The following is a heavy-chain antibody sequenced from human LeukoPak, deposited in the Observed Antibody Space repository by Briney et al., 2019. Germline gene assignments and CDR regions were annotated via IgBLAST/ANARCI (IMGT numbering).Heavy chain of an antibody. CDR2: ISGSGGST. CDR1: GFTFSSYA. CDR3: AKDEGEYYDFWSGYFNYYYYYGMDV. D-gene: IGHD3-3*01. V-gene: IGHV3-23*01. J-gene: IGHJ6*02. Sequence: GGSLRLSCAASGFTFSSYAMSWVRQAPGKGLEWVSAISGSGGSTYYADSVKGLFTISRDNSKNTLYLQMNSLRAEDTAVYYCAKDEGEYYDFWSGYFNYYYYYGMDVWGQGTTVTVSS.